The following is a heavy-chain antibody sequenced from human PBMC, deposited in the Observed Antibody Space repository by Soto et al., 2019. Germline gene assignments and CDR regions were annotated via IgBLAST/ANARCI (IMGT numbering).Heavy chain of an antibody. CDR3: AKDRGSSWYFDY. V-gene: IGHV3-30*18. J-gene: IGHJ4*02. CDR2: ISYDGSNK. Sequence: QVQLVESGGGVVQPGRSLRLSCAASGFTFSSYGMHWVRQAPGKGLEWVAVISYDGSNKYYADSVKGRFTISRDNSKNTLYLQMNRLRAEDTAVYYCAKDRGSSWYFDYWGQGTLVTVSS. CDR1: GFTFSSYG. D-gene: IGHD6-13*01.